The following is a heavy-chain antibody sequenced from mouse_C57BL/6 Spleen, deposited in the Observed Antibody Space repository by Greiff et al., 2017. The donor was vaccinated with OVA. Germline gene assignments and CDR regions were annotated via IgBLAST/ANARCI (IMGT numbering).Heavy chain of an antibody. Sequence: VQLQQSGAELVRPGTSVKVSCKASGYAFTNYLIEWVKQRPGQGLEWIGVINPGSGGTNYNEKFKGKATLTADKSSSTAYMQLSSLTSEDSAVYVCARSQYGSSFAYWGQGTLVTVSA. V-gene: IGHV1-54*01. CDR1: GYAFTNYL. CDR3: ARSQYGSSFAY. D-gene: IGHD1-1*01. J-gene: IGHJ3*01. CDR2: INPGSGGT.